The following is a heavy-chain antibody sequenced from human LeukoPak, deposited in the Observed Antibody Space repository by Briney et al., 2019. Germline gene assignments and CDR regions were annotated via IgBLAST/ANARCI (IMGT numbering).Heavy chain of an antibody. V-gene: IGHV1-69*02. D-gene: IGHD3-3*01. J-gene: IGHJ4*02. CDR2: IIPIVGVT. Sequence: GASVKVSCKASGGTFSSYTTSWVRQAPGQGLEWMGRIIPIVGVTNYAQKFQGSVTITADKSTSTAYMELSSLRSDDTAVYYCARGSVRFLEWTPFDYWGQGTLVTVSS. CDR3: ARGSVRFLEWTPFDY. CDR1: GGTFSSYT.